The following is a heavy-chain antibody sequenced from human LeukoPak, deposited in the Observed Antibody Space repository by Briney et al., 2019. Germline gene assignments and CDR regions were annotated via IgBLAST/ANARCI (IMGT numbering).Heavy chain of an antibody. CDR2: IIPILGIA. V-gene: IGHV1-69*04. CDR1: GYTFSSYA. Sequence: SVKVSCKASGYTFSSYAISWVRQAPGQGLEWMGRIIPILGIANYAQKFQGRVTITADKSTSTAYMELSSLRSEDTAVYYCASLRRDGYNYYFDCWGQGTLVTVSS. CDR3: ASLRRDGYNYYFDC. J-gene: IGHJ4*02. D-gene: IGHD5-24*01.